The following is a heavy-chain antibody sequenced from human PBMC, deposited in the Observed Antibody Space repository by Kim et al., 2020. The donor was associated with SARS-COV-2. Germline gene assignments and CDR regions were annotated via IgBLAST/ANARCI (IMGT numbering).Heavy chain of an antibody. D-gene: IGHD6-13*01. Sequence: SETLSLTCGVSGGSLSGYYRSWIRQTPGKGLEWVGEITHTGNTNYNPSLQSRVTMSVETSKNQFPLNLTSVTAADTGVYFWRRYEMFYSAFDMWGQGTMVTVPS. CDR3: RRYEMFYSAFDM. V-gene: IGHV4-34*01. CDR2: ITHTGNT. J-gene: IGHJ3*02. CDR1: GGSLSGYY.